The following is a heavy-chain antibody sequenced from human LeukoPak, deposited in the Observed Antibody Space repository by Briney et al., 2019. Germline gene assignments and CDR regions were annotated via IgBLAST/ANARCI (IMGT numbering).Heavy chain of an antibody. D-gene: IGHD3-3*01. Sequence: SETLSLTCTVSGGSISSDYWSWIRQPPGKGLEWIGYIYYSGSTNYNPSLRSRVTISVDTSKNQFSLKLSSVTAADTAVYYCARVYDFWSGYIGYYYYMDVWGKGTTVTVSS. J-gene: IGHJ6*03. CDR2: IYYSGST. CDR1: GGSISSDY. CDR3: ARVYDFWSGYIGYYYYMDV. V-gene: IGHV4-59*01.